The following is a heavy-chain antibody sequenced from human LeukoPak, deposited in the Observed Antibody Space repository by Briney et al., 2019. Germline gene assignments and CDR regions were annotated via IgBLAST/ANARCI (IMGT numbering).Heavy chain of an antibody. J-gene: IGHJ4*02. CDR1: GITFSTYT. CDR3: AKDMSPDGRWGVDY. V-gene: IGHV3-23*01. D-gene: IGHD5-24*01. Sequence: PGGSLRLSCSASGITFSTYTMNWVRQAPGKGLEWVSAIIGTDRKYYADSVKGRFTISRDNSKSTLYLQMNGLRAEDTAIYYCAKDMSPDGRWGVDYWGLGTPVTVSS. CDR2: IIGTDRK.